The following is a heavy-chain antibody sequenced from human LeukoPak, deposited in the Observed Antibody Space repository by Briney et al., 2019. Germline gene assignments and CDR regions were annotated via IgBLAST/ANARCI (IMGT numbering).Heavy chain of an antibody. J-gene: IGHJ6*02. D-gene: IGHD2-2*01. CDR2: ISNSGGST. V-gene: IGHV3-23*01. Sequence: GGSLRLSCAASGFTFSSYAMSWVRQAPGKGLEWVSVISNSGGSTYYADSVKGRFTISRDNPKNTLYVQMNSLRAEDTAVYYCAKDLHCSSTSCKYSYGMDVWGQGTTVTVSS. CDR1: GFTFSSYA. CDR3: AKDLHCSSTSCKYSYGMDV.